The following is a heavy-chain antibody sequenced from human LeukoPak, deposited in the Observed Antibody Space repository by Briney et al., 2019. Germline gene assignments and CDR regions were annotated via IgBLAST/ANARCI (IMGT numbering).Heavy chain of an antibody. CDR2: ISSSSSTI. D-gene: IGHD6-13*01. V-gene: IGHV3-48*04. J-gene: IGHJ6*03. Sequence: PGGSLRLSCAASGFTFSSYSMNWVRQAPGKGLEWVSYISSSSSTIYYADSVKGRFTISRDNAKNSLYLQMNSLRAEDTAVYYCARDYRSSWPYYYYYMDVWSKGTTVTVSS. CDR1: GFTFSSYS. CDR3: ARDYRSSWPYYYYYMDV.